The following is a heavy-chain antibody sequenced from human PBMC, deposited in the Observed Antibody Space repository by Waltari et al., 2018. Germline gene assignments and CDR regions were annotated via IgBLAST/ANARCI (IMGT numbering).Heavy chain of an antibody. CDR1: GFTFSSYW. CDR3: ARGSRYSSSSGYYYYGMDV. Sequence: EVQLVESGGGLVQPGGSLRLSCAASGFTFSSYWMHWVRQAPGKGRVWVSRINSDGSSTSYADSVKCRFPISRDNAKNTLYLQMNSLRAEDTAVYYCARGSRYSSSSGYYYYGMDVWGQGTTVTVSS. J-gene: IGHJ6*02. CDR2: INSDGSST. D-gene: IGHD6-6*01. V-gene: IGHV3-74*01.